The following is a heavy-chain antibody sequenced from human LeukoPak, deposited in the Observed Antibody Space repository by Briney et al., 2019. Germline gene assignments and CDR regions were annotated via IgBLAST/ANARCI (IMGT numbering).Heavy chain of an antibody. D-gene: IGHD4-11*01. J-gene: IGHJ5*02. CDR1: GYSISSGYS. CDR2: IYHSGST. CDR3: ARSYSNYNNWFDP. V-gene: IGHV4-38-2*02. Sequence: PSETLSPTCTVSGYSISSGYSWGWIRQPPGRGLEWIGNIYHSGSTYYNPSLKSRLTISIDTSKNQFSLKVTSVTAADTAVYYCARSYSNYNNWFDPWGQGTLVTVSS.